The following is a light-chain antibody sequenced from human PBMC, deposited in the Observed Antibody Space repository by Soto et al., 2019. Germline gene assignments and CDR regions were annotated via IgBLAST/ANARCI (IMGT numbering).Light chain of an antibody. CDR1: SSDVVV. Sequence: QSALTQPRSVSGSPGQSVNISCTGTSSDVVVSWYQQHPGKAPKLIISDVTYRPSGVPDRFSGSKSGNTASLTISGLQAEDEADYYCCSYGLTYALLGGGTKLTVL. V-gene: IGLV2-11*01. J-gene: IGLJ2*01. CDR2: DVT. CDR3: CSYGLTYAL.